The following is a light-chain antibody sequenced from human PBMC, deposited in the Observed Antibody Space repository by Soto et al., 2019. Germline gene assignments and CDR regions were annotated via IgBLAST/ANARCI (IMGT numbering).Light chain of an antibody. Sequence: QSALTQPASMSGSPGQSITISCTGTSNDVGGYNNVSWYQQHPGKAPKLMNFEASNRPSGVSNRFSGSKSGNTASLTSSGLQAEDEADYYCCSYTSTNSRVFGGGTKLTVL. V-gene: IGLV2-14*01. CDR2: EAS. CDR1: SNDVGGYNN. CDR3: CSYTSTNSRV. J-gene: IGLJ3*02.